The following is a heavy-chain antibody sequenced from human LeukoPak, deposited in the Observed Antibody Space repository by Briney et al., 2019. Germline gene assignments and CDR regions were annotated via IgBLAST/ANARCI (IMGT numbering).Heavy chain of an antibody. V-gene: IGHV1-3*01. CDR1: GYTFTSYA. CDR2: INAGNGNT. CDR3: ARGITMVRGVIIPLDY. J-gene: IGHJ4*02. Sequence: ASVKVSCKASGYTFTSYAMHWVRQAPGQRLEWMGWINAGNGNTKCSQKFQGRVTITRDTSASTAYMELSSLRSEDTAVYYCARGITMVRGVIIPLDYWGQGTLVTVSS. D-gene: IGHD3-10*01.